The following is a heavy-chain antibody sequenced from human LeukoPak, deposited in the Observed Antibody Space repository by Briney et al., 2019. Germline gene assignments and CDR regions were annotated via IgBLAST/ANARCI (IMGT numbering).Heavy chain of an antibody. CDR3: ARHSLNNYGSYY. Sequence: TSETLSLTCTVSGGSISSSTYSWIWIRQPPGKGLEWIGSIHYDGNTYYKPSLKSRVTISVDTSKIQFSLRLSSATAADMATYYCARHSLNNYGSYYWGQGTLVTVSS. CDR2: IHYDGNT. J-gene: IGHJ4*02. D-gene: IGHD5-24*01. CDR1: GGSISSSTYS. V-gene: IGHV4-39*01.